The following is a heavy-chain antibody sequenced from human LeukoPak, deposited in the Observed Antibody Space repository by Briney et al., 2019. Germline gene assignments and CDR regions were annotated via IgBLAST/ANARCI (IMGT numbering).Heavy chain of an antibody. Sequence: ASVKVSCKASGYTFTDYYIHWVRQAPGQGLEWMAWINPNSGGTYYAQNFHDRITLTRDTSISTAYMELSRLRSDDTAVYYCARDFSRDGSGVDYWGQGTLVTVSS. CDR2: INPNSGGT. J-gene: IGHJ4*02. V-gene: IGHV1-2*02. CDR3: ARDFSRDGSGVDY. CDR1: GYTFTDYY. D-gene: IGHD3-10*01.